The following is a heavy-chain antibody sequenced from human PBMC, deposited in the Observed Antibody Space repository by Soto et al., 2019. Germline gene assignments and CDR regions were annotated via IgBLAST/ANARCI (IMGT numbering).Heavy chain of an antibody. V-gene: IGHV1-18*01. CDR1: GYTFTSYG. CDR2: ISAYNGNT. D-gene: IGHD4-17*01. CDR3: AREQRYGDYAFDY. Sequence: QVQLVQSGAEVKKPGASVKVSCKASGYTFTSYGISWVRQAPGQGLEWMGWISAYNGNTNYAQKLRGRVTRTRDTSTSTAYMELRGLRSDDAAVYYCAREQRYGDYAFDYWGQGTLVTVSS. J-gene: IGHJ4*02.